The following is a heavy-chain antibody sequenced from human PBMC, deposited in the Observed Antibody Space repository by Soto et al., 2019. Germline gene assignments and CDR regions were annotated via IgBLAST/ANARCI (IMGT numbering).Heavy chain of an antibody. CDR2: IYPGDSDT. CDR1: GDNFTNYW. CDR3: ARHDAYSSSDF. J-gene: IGHJ4*02. V-gene: IGHV5-51*01. Sequence: GESLKISCKCSGDNFTNYWIGWVRQMPGKGLEWMGIIYPGDSDTRYSPSFQGQVSISADKSINTAYLQWSSLKASDTAMYYCARHDAYSSSDFWGQGTLVTVSS. D-gene: IGHD6-19*01.